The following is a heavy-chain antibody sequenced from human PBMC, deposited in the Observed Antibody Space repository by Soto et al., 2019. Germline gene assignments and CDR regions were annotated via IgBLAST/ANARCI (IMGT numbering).Heavy chain of an antibody. CDR3: ARMYGGNPDYFDY. V-gene: IGHV4-30-2*01. CDR2: IYHSGST. D-gene: IGHD2-15*01. CDR1: GGSISSCGYS. J-gene: IGHJ4*02. Sequence: QLQLQESGSGLVKPSQTLSLTCAVSGGSISSCGYSWSWIRQPPGKGLEWIGYIYHSGSTYYNPSLKSRVTISVDRSKNQFSLKLSSVTAADTAVYYCARMYGGNPDYFDYWGQGTLVTVSS.